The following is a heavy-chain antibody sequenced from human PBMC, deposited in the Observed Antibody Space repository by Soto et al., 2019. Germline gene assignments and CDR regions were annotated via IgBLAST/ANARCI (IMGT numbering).Heavy chain of an antibody. CDR3: ARGYDPLNWFDP. V-gene: IGHV1-69*06. CDR2: IIPIFGTA. D-gene: IGHD3-3*01. CDR1: GDTFSSSA. Sequence: SVKVSCKASGDTFSSSAISWVRQAPGQGLEWMGGIIPIFGTANYAQRFQGRVTITADKSTSTAYMELSSLRSEDTTVYYCARGYDPLNWFDPWGQGTLVTV. J-gene: IGHJ5*02.